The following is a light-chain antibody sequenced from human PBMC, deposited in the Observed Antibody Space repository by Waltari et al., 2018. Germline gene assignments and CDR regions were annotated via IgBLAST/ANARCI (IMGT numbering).Light chain of an antibody. J-gene: IGKJ1*01. CDR3: QHYLRLPAT. CDR1: QSVSTY. V-gene: IGKV3-20*01. Sequence: EIVLTQSPGTLSFSPGERATLSCSASQSVSTYLAWYQQKPGQAPRLLIYHASTRATGIPDRFSGSGSGTDFSLTISRLEPEDFAVYHCQHYLRLPATFGQGTKVESK. CDR2: HAS.